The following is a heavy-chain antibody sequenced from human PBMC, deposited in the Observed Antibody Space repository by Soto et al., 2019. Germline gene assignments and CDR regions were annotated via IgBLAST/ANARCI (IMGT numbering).Heavy chain of an antibody. CDR1: GFTFSSYS. Sequence: EVQLVESGGGLVQPGGSLRLSCAASGFTFSSYSMNWVRQAPGKGLEWVSYISSSSSTIYYADSVKGRFTISRDNAKNSLYLQMNSLRAEDTAVYYCASAHNSGWYYHYFDYWGQGTLVTVSS. V-gene: IGHV3-48*01. CDR3: ASAHNSGWYYHYFDY. CDR2: ISSSSSTI. J-gene: IGHJ4*02. D-gene: IGHD6-19*01.